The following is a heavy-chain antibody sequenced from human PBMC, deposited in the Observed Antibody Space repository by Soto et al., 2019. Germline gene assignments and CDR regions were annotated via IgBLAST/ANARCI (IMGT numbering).Heavy chain of an antibody. CDR3: ARDISGVTGTTNYYYYGMDV. J-gene: IGHJ6*02. V-gene: IGHV4-61*01. CDR2: IYYSGST. CDR1: GGSVSSGSYY. D-gene: IGHD1-7*01. Sequence: SETLSLTCTVSGGSVSSGSYYWSWIRQPPGKGLEWIGYIYYSGSTNCNPSLKSRVTISVDTSKNQFSLKLSSVTAADTAVYYCARDISGVTGTTNYYYYGMDVWGQGTTVTVSS.